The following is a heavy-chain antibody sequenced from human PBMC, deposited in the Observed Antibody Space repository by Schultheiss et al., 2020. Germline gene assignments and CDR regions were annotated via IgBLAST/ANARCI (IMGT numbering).Heavy chain of an antibody. D-gene: IGHD5-12*01. Sequence: SETLSLTCTVSGGSISSSSYYWGWIRQPPGKGLEWIGSIYTSGSTYYNPSLKSRVTISVDTSKNQFSLKLSSVTAADTAVYYCASSLYSGYDVNWGQGTLVTVSS. V-gene: IGHV4-39*01. CDR3: ASSLYSGYDVN. CDR1: GGSISSSSYY. CDR2: IYTSGST. J-gene: IGHJ4*02.